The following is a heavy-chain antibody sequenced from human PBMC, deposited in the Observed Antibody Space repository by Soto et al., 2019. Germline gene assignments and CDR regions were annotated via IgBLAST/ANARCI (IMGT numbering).Heavy chain of an antibody. J-gene: IGHJ4*02. CDR3: ARNDYEYYFDY. CDR1: GFTFSDFY. CDR2: ISSSGSTI. V-gene: IGHV3-11*01. Sequence: GGSLRLSCAASGFTFSDFYMSWIRQAPGKGLEWVSYISSSGSTIYYADSVKGRFTISRDNAKNSLYLQMNSLRAEDTAVYYCARNDYEYYFDYWGQGTLVTVSS. D-gene: IGHD4-17*01.